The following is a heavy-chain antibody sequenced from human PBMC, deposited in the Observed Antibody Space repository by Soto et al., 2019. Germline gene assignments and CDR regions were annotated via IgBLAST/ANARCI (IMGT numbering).Heavy chain of an antibody. Sequence: LRPSWVGSGFTFRGNWMTWVRQAPGKGLEWVANIRQDGSEINYVDSVKGRFTISRDNTKNSLYLQMNSLRDEDTALYYCAKDRGYSYGYGFDYWGKGTLVTVSS. CDR1: GFTFRGNW. J-gene: IGHJ4*02. D-gene: IGHD5-18*01. CDR3: AKDRGYSYGYGFDY. V-gene: IGHV3-7*05. CDR2: IRQDGSEI.